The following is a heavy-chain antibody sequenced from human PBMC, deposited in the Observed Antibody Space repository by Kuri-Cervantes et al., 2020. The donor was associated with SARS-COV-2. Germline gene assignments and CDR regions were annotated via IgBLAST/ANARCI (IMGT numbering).Heavy chain of an antibody. CDR2: IGTAGDT. V-gene: IGHV3-13*03. Sequence: GESLKISCAACGFTFSSYDMHWVRQATGKGLEWVSAIGTAGDTYYPGSVKGQFTISRENAKNSLYLQMNSLRAGDTAVYYCTKDSRSAHELLWFGEIHWNWFDPWGRGTLVTVSS. D-gene: IGHD3-10*01. CDR1: GFTFSSYD. J-gene: IGHJ5*02. CDR3: TKDSRSAHELLWFGEIHWNWFDP.